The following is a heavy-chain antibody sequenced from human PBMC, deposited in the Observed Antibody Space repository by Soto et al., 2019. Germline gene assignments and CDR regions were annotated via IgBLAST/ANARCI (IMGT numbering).Heavy chain of an antibody. J-gene: IGHJ6*02. D-gene: IGHD3-10*01. Sequence: QLQLQESGPGLVRPSETLSLTCSVSGDSISSHDYYWGWIRQPPGKGLEYIGSIHSTGITYYMPSLKSRLTISVDTSKRQFSLRLNSVTAADTAVYYCDTPTSASGSPYQQDYYHGVDVWGHGPTVIVSS. CDR1: GDSISSHDYY. CDR2: IHSTGIT. CDR3: DTPTSASGSPYQQDYYHGVDV. V-gene: IGHV4-39*01.